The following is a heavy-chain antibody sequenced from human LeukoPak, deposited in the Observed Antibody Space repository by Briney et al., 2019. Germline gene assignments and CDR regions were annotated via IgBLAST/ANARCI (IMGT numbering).Heavy chain of an antibody. Sequence: GESLKISCKGSGYSFTSYWIGWVRQMPGKGLEWVGIIYPGDSDTRYSPSFQGQVTISADRSISTAYLQWSSLKASDTAMYYCARHVQRGYCSGGSCYVNYYYMDVWGKGTTVTVSS. J-gene: IGHJ6*03. CDR2: IYPGDSDT. CDR3: ARHVQRGYCSGGSCYVNYYYMDV. CDR1: GYSFTSYW. D-gene: IGHD2-15*01. V-gene: IGHV5-51*01.